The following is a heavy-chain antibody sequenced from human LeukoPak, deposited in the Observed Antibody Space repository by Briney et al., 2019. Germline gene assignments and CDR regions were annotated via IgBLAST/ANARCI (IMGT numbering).Heavy chain of an antibody. D-gene: IGHD6-13*01. V-gene: IGHV3-21*01. CDR3: ARDASSNFDY. CDR1: GFTFSSYS. J-gene: IGHJ4*02. CDR2: ISSSSSYI. Sequence: GGSLRLSSAPSGFTFSSYSMNWVRQAPGKRLEWVSSISSSSSYIYYADSVKGRFTTSRDNAKNSLYLQMNSLRAEDTAVYYCARDASSNFDYWGQGTLVTVST.